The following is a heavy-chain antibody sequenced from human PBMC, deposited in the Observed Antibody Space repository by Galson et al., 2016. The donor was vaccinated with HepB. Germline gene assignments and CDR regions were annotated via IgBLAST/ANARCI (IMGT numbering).Heavy chain of an antibody. CDR1: GFSLRTSGEG. Sequence: ALVKPTQILTLTCTFSGFSLRTSGEGVGWIRQPPGKALEWLALVYWDDYKRYSPSLMSRLTITKDTSKNQVVLTMANMDPVDTGTYYCAHSPTAVSDNFDAFDMWGQGTMVTVSS. D-gene: IGHD6-19*01. CDR2: VYWDDYK. J-gene: IGHJ3*02. V-gene: IGHV2-5*02. CDR3: AHSPTAVSDNFDAFDM.